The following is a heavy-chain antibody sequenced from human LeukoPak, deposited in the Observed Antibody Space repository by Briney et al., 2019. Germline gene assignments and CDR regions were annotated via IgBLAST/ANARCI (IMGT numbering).Heavy chain of an antibody. CDR3: ARQVVGTSNSFDV. V-gene: IGHV4-59*01. Sequence: SETLSLICNVSGASINAYYWTWIRQSPEKGLEWIASMSYSGRTDSTPSLKSRVSMSVGPSKSQLSLRLTSVTAADTAIYYCARQVVGTSNSFDVWGQGTFVAVSS. CDR2: MSYSGRT. D-gene: IGHD2-15*01. J-gene: IGHJ3*01. CDR1: GASINAYY.